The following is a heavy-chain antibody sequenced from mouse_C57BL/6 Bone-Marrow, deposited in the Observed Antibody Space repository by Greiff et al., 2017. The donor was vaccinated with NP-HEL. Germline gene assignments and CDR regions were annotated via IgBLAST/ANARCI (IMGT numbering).Heavy chain of an antibody. CDR3: AVINPYAMDY. J-gene: IGHJ4*01. CDR2: INPNYGTT. D-gene: IGHD1-2*01. V-gene: IGHV1-39*01. Sequence: VQLQQSGPELVKPGASVKISCKASGYSFTDYNMKWVKQSNGKSLEWIGVINPNYGTTSYNQKFKGKAILTVDQSSSTAYVQLNGLTSEDSAVYYAAVINPYAMDYWGQGTTVTVSS. CDR1: GYSFTDYN.